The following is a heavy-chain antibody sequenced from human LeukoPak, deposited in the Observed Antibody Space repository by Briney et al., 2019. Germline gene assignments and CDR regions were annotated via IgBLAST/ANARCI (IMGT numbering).Heavy chain of an antibody. CDR3: ASGPSYSGSNEYFDS. CDR1: GYSFTTYA. D-gene: IGHD1-26*01. CDR2: INTNTGNP. J-gene: IGHJ4*02. V-gene: IGHV7-4-1*02. Sequence: GASVKVSCKASGYSFTTYAMHWVRQAPGQGLEWMGWINTNTGNPTYAQGFTGRFVFSLDTSVSTTYLQISRLKAEDTAVYYCASGPSYSGSNEYFDSWGQGTLVTVSS.